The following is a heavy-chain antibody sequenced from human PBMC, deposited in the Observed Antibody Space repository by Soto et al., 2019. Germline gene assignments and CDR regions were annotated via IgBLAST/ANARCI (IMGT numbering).Heavy chain of an antibody. CDR3: ARVYSVNYLGYFDY. Sequence: PSETLSLTCTASGASLSTYYWNWIRQPPGKGLESIGYIYSSGSTNYNPSLKSRVAISIDTSKKQISLNLTSVTAADTAVYYCARVYSVNYLGYFDYWGQGALVTVSS. CDR1: GASLSTYY. D-gene: IGHD6-13*01. V-gene: IGHV4-59*01. J-gene: IGHJ4*02. CDR2: IYSSGST.